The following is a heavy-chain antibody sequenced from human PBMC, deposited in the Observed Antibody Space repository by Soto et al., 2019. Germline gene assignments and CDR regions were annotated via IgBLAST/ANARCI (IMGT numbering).Heavy chain of an antibody. D-gene: IGHD5-12*01. V-gene: IGHV4-59*08. CDR2: IYYSGST. CDR3: ARLNIVATIGFDY. CDR1: GGSISSYY. Sequence: SETLSLTCTVSGGSISSYYWSWIRQPPGKGLEWIGYIYYSGSTNYNPSLKSRVTISVDTSKNQFSLKLSSVTAADTAVYYCARLNIVATIGFDYWGQGTLVTVSS. J-gene: IGHJ4*02.